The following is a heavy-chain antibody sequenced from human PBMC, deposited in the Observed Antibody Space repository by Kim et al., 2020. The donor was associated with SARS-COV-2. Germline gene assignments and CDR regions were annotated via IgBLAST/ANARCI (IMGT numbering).Heavy chain of an antibody. J-gene: IGHJ4*02. D-gene: IGHD3-10*01. CDR2: ISWNSGSI. V-gene: IGHV3-9*01. CDR1: GFTFDDYA. CDR3: AKDGGELLEGFDY. Sequence: GGSLRLSCAASGFTFDDYAMHWVRQAPGKGLEWVSGISWNSGSIGYADSVKGRFTISRDNAKNSLYLQMNSLRAEDTALYYCAKDGGELLEGFDYWGQGTLVTVSS.